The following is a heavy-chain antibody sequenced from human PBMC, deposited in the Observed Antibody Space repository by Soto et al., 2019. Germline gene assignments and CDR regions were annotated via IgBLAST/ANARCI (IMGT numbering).Heavy chain of an antibody. CDR1: GGSINNYY. Sequence: QVQLQESGPGLVKPSETLSLTCTVSGGSINNYYWSWFRQTPGKGLEWIAYIRYNGNTNYTPSLKRRVTRSVDTSQNQFSLRLSSVTAADTAVYYCARHYGSGDYPLDYWGQGTLVTVSS. J-gene: IGHJ4*02. CDR2: IRYNGNT. V-gene: IGHV4-59*01. D-gene: IGHD3-10*01. CDR3: ARHYGSGDYPLDY.